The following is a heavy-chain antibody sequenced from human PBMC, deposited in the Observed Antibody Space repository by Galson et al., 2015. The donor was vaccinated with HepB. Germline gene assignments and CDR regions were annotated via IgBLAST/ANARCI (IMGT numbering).Heavy chain of an antibody. CDR1: GYTFTSYA. CDR2: INAGNGNT. Sequence: SVKVSCKASGYTFTSYAMHWVRQAPGQRLKWMGWINAGNGNTKYSQKFQGRVTITRDTSASTAYMELSSLRSEDTAAYYCARVGIAVAGVYYYGMDVWGKGTTVAVSS. V-gene: IGHV1-3*01. D-gene: IGHD6-19*01. CDR3: ARVGIAVAGVYYYGMDV. J-gene: IGHJ6*04.